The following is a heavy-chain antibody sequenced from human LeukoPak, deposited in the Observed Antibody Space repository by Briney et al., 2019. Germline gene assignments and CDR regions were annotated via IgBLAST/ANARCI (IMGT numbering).Heavy chain of an antibody. J-gene: IGHJ4*02. CDR2: IYSSGST. D-gene: IGHD3-10*01. Sequence: SETLSLTCTVFGGSISSSSSYWGWIRQPPGKGLEWIGNIYSSGSTYYNPSLKSRLAISVDTSKNQFSLKLSSVTAADTAVYYCARRGGSGRSFDYWGQGTLVTVSS. CDR3: ARRGGSGRSFDY. CDR1: GGSISSSSSY. V-gene: IGHV4-39*01.